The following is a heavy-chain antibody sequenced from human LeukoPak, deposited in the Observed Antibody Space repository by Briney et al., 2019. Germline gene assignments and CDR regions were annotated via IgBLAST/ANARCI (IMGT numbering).Heavy chain of an antibody. CDR3: ARDNPSALPYFAP. CDR1: GGTISSGSYY. J-gene: IGHJ5*02. V-gene: IGHV4-30-2*01. Sequence: SQTLSLTCTVSGGTISSGSYYWSCIRQHPGKGLEWIGSIFHSGSTYYRPSLKSRVTISIDRSKNQFSLRLSSVTAAHTAVYYCARDNPSALPYFAPWGQGTLVTVSS. CDR2: IFHSGST. D-gene: IGHD3-9*01.